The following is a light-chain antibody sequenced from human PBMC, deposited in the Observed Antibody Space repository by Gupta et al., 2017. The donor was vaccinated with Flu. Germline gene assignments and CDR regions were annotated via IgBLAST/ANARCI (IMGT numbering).Light chain of an antibody. CDR2: DAS. J-gene: IGKJ2*01. V-gene: IGKV1-39*01. CDR3: QHCSSTLSF. Sequence: DIQMTQSPSSLSASLGDRVTITCRASQSISSYLNWYQQKPGNAPKLMIYDASRRKSGVPSRFSGSGDGTDFTLTISSLQPEDFANYYCQHCSSTLSFFGQGTQLDIK. CDR1: QSISSY.